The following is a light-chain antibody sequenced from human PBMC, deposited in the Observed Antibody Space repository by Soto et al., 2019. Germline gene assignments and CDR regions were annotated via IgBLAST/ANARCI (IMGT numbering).Light chain of an antibody. CDR3: CSYGGNYNYV. CDR1: SSNFGAGYD. V-gene: IGLV1-40*01. J-gene: IGLJ1*01. CDR2: GST. Sequence: QSVLTQPPSVSGAPGQRVTISCTGSSSNFGAGYDVHWYQQLPGTAPKLLIYGSTNRPSGVPARFSGSKSDTSASLAITGLRAEDEADYYCCSYGGNYNYVFGTGTKVTVL.